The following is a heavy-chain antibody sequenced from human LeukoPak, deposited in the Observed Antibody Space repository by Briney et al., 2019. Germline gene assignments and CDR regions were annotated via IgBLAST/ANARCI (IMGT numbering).Heavy chain of an antibody. CDR2: ISSSGSTI. J-gene: IGHJ3*02. CDR1: GFAFSSYE. Sequence: PGGSLRLSCAASGFAFSSYEMNWVRQAPGKGLEWVSYISSSGSTIYYADSVKGRFTISGDNAKNSLYLQMNSLRAEDTAVYYCARDSRGAFDIWGQGTMVTVSS. CDR3: ARDSRGAFDI. V-gene: IGHV3-48*03.